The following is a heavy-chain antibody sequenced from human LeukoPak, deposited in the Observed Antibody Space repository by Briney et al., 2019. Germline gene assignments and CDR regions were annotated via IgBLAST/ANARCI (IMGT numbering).Heavy chain of an antibody. CDR3: ARSGGQLLYTWFDP. V-gene: IGHV4-4*09. Sequence: SETLSLTCTVSGGSISSYYWSWVRQPPGKGLEWIGYIYTSGSTNYNPSLKSRVTISVDTSKNQFSLKLSSVTAADAAVYYCARSGGQLLYTWFDPWGQGTLVTVSS. D-gene: IGHD2-2*01. CDR1: GGSISSYY. CDR2: IYTSGST. J-gene: IGHJ5*02.